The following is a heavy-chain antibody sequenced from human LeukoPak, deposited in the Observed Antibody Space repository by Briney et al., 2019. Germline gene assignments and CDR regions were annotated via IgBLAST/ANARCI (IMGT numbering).Heavy chain of an antibody. J-gene: IGHJ6*02. CDR3: ARDLVDTAMVSDYYYGMDV. CDR2: IYSGGST. D-gene: IGHD5-18*01. Sequence: GGSLRISCAASGFTVSSNYMSWVRQAPGKGLEWVSVIYSGGSTYYADSVKGRFTISRDNSKNTLYLQMNSLRAEDTAVYYCARDLVDTAMVSDYYYGMDVWGQGTTVTVSS. CDR1: GFTVSSNY. V-gene: IGHV3-66*01.